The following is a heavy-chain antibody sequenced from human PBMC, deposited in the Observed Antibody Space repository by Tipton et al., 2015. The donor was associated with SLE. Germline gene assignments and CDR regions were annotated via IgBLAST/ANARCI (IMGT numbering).Heavy chain of an antibody. CDR1: GGSISSGGYY. Sequence: TLSLTCTVSGGSISSGGYYWSWIRQHPGKGLEWIGYIYYSGSTYYNPSLKSRVTISVDTSKNQFSLKLTSVTAADTAVYYCARGWYSRNWEWWFDPWGQGTLVTVSS. CDR3: ARGWYSRNWEWWFDP. CDR2: IYYSGST. D-gene: IGHD6-13*01. J-gene: IGHJ5*02. V-gene: IGHV4-31*03.